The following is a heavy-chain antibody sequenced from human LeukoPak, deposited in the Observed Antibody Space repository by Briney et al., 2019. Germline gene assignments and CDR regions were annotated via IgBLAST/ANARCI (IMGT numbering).Heavy chain of an antibody. CDR3: ARVQRQYCYDSSGYRTLYYFDY. Sequence: GGSLRLSCAASGFTFSSYWMHWVRQAPGKGLVWVSRINSDGSSTSYADSVKGRFTISRDNAKNTLYLQMNSLRAEDTAVYYCARVQRQYCYDSSGYRTLYYFDYWGQGTLVTVSS. CDR1: GFTFSSYW. D-gene: IGHD3-22*01. V-gene: IGHV3-74*01. J-gene: IGHJ4*02. CDR2: INSDGSST.